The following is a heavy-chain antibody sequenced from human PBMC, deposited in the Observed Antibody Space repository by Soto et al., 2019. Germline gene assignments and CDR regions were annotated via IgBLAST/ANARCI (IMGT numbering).Heavy chain of an antibody. CDR3: ATEPIYYNDGSGYYPLGH. CDR1: GYSFATYG. V-gene: IGHV1-18*04. D-gene: IGHD3-22*01. Sequence: ASVKVSCKASGYSFATYGFSWVRQAPGPGLECVGWISAHNGYTRYSQKFQGRVTLTTDTSTNTGYMELRSLTSDDTAVYFCATEPIYYNDGSGYYPLGHWGQGTLVTVSS. J-gene: IGHJ4*02. CDR2: ISAHNGYT.